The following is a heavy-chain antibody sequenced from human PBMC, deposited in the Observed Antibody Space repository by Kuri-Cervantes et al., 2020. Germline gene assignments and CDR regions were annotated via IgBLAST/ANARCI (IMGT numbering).Heavy chain of an antibody. CDR2: ISGSSGTT. D-gene: IGHD4-11*01. V-gene: IGHV3-23*01. Sequence: GGSLRLSCAASGFIFSNYFMSWVRQAPGKGLEWVSDISGSSGTTNYAASVKGRFTISRDNSKNSLYLQMNSLRAEDTALYYCAKSPSIYSNYWFDPWGQGTLVTVSS. J-gene: IGHJ5*02. CDR3: AKSPSIYSNYWFDP. CDR1: GFIFSNYF.